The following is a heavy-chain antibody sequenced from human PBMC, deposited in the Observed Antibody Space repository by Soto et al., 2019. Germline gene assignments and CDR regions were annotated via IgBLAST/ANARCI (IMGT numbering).Heavy chain of an antibody. CDR2: INYSGTT. J-gene: IGHJ5*02. CDR3: SRRAPEGFDP. CDR1: GGSFSISSYY. V-gene: IGHV4-39*01. Sequence: SETLSTTYTVSGGSFSISSYYWGWIRRPPGKGLELIGSINYSGTTYYSPSLKSRVTLSVDTSKNQLSLKVTSVTATDTGLYYCSRRAPEGFDPWGQGTLVTFS.